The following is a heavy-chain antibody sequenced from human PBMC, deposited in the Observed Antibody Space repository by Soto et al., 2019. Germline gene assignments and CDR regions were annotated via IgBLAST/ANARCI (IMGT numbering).Heavy chain of an antibody. J-gene: IGHJ3*02. CDR1: GFTFSSYS. CDR2: ISSSSSTI. Sequence: GESLRLSCAASGFTFSSYSMNWVRQAPGKGLEWVSYISSSSSTIYYADSVKGRFTISRDNAKNSLYLQMNSLRAEDTAVYYCARSEDFGVATYAFDIWGQGTMVTVSS. V-gene: IGHV3-48*01. D-gene: IGHD3-3*01. CDR3: ARSEDFGVATYAFDI.